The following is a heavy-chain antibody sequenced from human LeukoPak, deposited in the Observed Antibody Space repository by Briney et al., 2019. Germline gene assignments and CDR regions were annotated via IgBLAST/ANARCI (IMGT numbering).Heavy chain of an antibody. CDR3: ASSPSGYWWNFDC. V-gene: IGHV4-39*01. D-gene: IGHD3-22*01. Sequence: SETLSLTCTVSGGSISSNNYYWGWIRQPPGKGLEWIGSIYYSGSAYNNPSLKSRVTVSVDTTKNQFSLKLTSVTAADTAVYYCASSPSGYWWNFDCWGQGTLVTVSS. CDR2: IYYSGSA. J-gene: IGHJ4*02. CDR1: GGSISSNNYY.